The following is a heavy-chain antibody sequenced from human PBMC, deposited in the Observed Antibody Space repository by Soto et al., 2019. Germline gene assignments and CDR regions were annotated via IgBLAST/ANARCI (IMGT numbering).Heavy chain of an antibody. D-gene: IGHD3-22*01. Sequence: ASVKVSCKASGFTFTSYAITWVRQAPGQGLEWMGWISAYNGNTNYAQNLQGRVTITRDTSASTAYMELSSLRSEDTAVYYCAREKRVMGHYDWWGQGTMVTVSS. V-gene: IGHV1-18*01. CDR1: GFTFTSYA. CDR3: AREKRVMGHYDW. CDR2: ISAYNGNT. J-gene: IGHJ3*01.